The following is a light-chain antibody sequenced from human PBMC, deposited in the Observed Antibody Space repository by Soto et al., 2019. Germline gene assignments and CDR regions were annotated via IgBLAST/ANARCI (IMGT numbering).Light chain of an antibody. Sequence: EIVLTQSPDTLSLSPGERATLSCRASQSVSSSLAWYQQKPGQAPRLLIYDASNRANGIQARFSGGGSGTDFTLTISSLEPEDFAVYYGQQRSNWPPEVTFGPGTKVDIK. CDR3: QQRSNWPPEVT. J-gene: IGKJ3*01. CDR2: DAS. CDR1: QSVSSS. V-gene: IGKV3-11*01.